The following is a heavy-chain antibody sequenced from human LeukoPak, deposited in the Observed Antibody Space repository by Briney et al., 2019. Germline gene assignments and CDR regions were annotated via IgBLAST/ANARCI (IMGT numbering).Heavy chain of an antibody. CDR2: ISAYNGNT. V-gene: IGHV1-18*01. J-gene: IGHJ4*02. D-gene: IGHD3-10*01. CDR3: AATYYYGSGSYYNTPFDY. Sequence: GASVKVSCKASGYTFTSYGISWVRQAPGQGLEGMGWISAYNGNTNYAQKLQGRVTVTTDTSTSTAYMELRSLRSDDTAVYYCAATYYYGSGSYYNTPFDYWGQRTLVTVSS. CDR1: GYTFTSYG.